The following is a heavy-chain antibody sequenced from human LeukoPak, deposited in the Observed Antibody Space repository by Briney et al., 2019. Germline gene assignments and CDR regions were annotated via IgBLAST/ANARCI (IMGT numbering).Heavy chain of an antibody. Sequence: ASVKVFCKASGYTFTSYGISWVRQAPGQGLEWMGWISAYNGNTNYAQKLQGRVTMTTDTSTSTAYMELRSLRSDDTAVYYCARVDCSSTSCYTFWFDPWGQGTLVTVSS. D-gene: IGHD2-2*02. V-gene: IGHV1-18*01. J-gene: IGHJ5*02. CDR3: ARVDCSSTSCYTFWFDP. CDR1: GYTFTSYG. CDR2: ISAYNGNT.